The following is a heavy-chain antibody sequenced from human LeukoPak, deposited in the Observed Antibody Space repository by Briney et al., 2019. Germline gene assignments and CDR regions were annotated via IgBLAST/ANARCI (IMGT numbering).Heavy chain of an antibody. CDR3: ARAPSGMGGGPPGVDY. CDR2: IYSGGST. D-gene: IGHD1-26*01. J-gene: IGHJ4*02. V-gene: IGHV3-53*01. Sequence: GGSLRLSCAASGFTFSSYAMSWVRQAPGKGLEWVSVIYSGGSTYYADSVKGRFTISRDNSKNTLYLQMNSLRAEDTAVYYCARAPSGMGGGPPGVDYWGQGTLVTVSS. CDR1: GFTFSSYA.